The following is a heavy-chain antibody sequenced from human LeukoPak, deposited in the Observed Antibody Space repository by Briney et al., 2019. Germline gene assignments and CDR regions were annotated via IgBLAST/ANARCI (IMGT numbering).Heavy chain of an antibody. D-gene: IGHD2-21*02. J-gene: IGHJ3*02. CDR3: ARQSYCGGDCVPYAFDI. Sequence: HGESLKISCKGSGYSFTSYWIGWVRQMPGKGLEWMGIIYPGDSDTRYSPSFQGQVTISADKSISTAYLQWSSLKASDTAMYYCARQSYCGGDCVPYAFDIWGQGTMVTVSS. CDR2: IYPGDSDT. CDR1: GYSFTSYW. V-gene: IGHV5-51*01.